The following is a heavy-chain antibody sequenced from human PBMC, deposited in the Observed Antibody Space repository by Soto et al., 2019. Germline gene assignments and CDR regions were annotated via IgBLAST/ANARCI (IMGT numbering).Heavy chain of an antibody. V-gene: IGHV1-69*01. Sequence: QVQLVQSGAEVKNPGSSVKVSCKASGGTFSSYAISWVRQAPGQGLEWMGGIIPIFGTANYAQKFQGRVTITADEATSIAYRELGSLRSADTAVYYCGIGYGGGGSCYSFDLNWFDPWGQGTLVTVSS. CDR3: GIGYGGGGSCYSFDLNWFDP. D-gene: IGHD2-15*01. J-gene: IGHJ5*02. CDR2: IIPIFGTA. CDR1: GGTFSSYA.